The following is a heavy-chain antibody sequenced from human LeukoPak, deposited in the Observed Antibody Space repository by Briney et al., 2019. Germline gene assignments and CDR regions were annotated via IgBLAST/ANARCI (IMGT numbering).Heavy chain of an antibody. CDR1: GGSISSSSYY. CDR3: ARRRPLGRGAFDI. D-gene: IGHD3-16*01. CDR2: IYYSGST. J-gene: IGHJ3*02. Sequence: SETLSLTCTVSGGSISSSSYYWSWIRQPPGKGLEWIGYIYYSGSTNYNPSLKSRVSMSVGTSKIQFSLKLSSVTAADTAVYYCARRRPLGRGAFDIWGQGTMVTVSS. V-gene: IGHV4-61*05.